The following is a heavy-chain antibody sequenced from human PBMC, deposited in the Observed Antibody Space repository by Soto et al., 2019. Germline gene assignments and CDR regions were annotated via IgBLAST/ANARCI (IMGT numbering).Heavy chain of an antibody. Sequence: PGGSLRLSCAASGFTFSSYGMHWVRQAPGKGLEWVAVISYDGSNKYYADSVKGRFTISRDNSKNTLYLQMNSLRAEDTAVYYSAKPGGSSWYGDFHYYYGMDVWGQGTTVTVSS. D-gene: IGHD6-13*01. CDR2: ISYDGSNK. CDR3: AKPGGSSWYGDFHYYYGMDV. CDR1: GFTFSSYG. J-gene: IGHJ6*02. V-gene: IGHV3-30*18.